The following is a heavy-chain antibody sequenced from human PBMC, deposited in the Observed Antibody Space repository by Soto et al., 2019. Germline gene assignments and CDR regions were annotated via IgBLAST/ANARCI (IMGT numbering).Heavy chain of an antibody. Sequence: EVQLVESGGGLVQPGRSLRLSCKTSGFTFVDHAMSWVRQAPGKGLEWIGFIRSKAYGGTTEYAASVKGRFIISRDDSKSIAYLQMNSLKTEDTAVYYCTSDYDKSGYCVGKIDYWGQGTLVTVSS. V-gene: IGHV3-49*04. CDR2: IRSKAYGGTT. CDR3: TSDYDKSGYCVGKIDY. D-gene: IGHD3-22*01. CDR1: GFTFVDHA. J-gene: IGHJ4*02.